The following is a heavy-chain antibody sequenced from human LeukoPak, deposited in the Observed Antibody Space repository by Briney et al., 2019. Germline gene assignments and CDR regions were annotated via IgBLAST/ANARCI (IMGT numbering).Heavy chain of an antibody. D-gene: IGHD6-19*01. Sequence: GGSLRLSCAASGFIFSSYEMNWVRQAPGKGLEWVSYISSSGSTIYYADSVKGRFTISRDNAKNSLYLQMNSLRAEDMAVYYCARDGSGWPYYYYGMDVWGQGTTVTVSS. CDR1: GFIFSSYE. CDR3: ARDGSGWPYYYYGMDV. CDR2: ISSSGSTI. J-gene: IGHJ6*02. V-gene: IGHV3-48*03.